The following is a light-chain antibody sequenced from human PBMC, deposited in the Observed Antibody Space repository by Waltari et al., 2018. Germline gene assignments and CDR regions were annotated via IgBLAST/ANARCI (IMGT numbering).Light chain of an antibody. J-gene: IGKJ1*01. CDR1: QIIFRA. Sequence: EIMLTQSPGTLSLSPGERATLSCRASQIIFRALAWYQQKPGQASRLLIYDVSNRASGIPDRFSGSGSGTDFSLTISRLEPEDFAVYYCQHYVRLPVTFGQGTKLEFK. V-gene: IGKV3-20*01. CDR3: QHYVRLPVT. CDR2: DVS.